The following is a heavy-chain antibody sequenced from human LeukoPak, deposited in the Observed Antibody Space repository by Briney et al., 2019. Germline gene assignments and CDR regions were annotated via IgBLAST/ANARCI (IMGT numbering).Heavy chain of an antibody. CDR2: ISYDGSNK. CDR3: AKDYDILTGYSSIDY. Sequence: GGSLRLSCAASGFTFSSYGMHWVRQAPGKGLEWVAVISYDGSNKYYADSVKGRFTISRDNSKNTLYLQMNSLRAEDTAVYYCAKDYDILTGYSSIDYWGQGTLVTVSS. D-gene: IGHD3-9*01. CDR1: GFTFSSYG. V-gene: IGHV3-30*18. J-gene: IGHJ4*02.